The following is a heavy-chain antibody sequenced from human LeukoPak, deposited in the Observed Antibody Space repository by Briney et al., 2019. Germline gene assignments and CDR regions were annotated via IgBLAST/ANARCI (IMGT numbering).Heavy chain of an antibody. Sequence: GASVKVSCKXSGGTFSSYAISWVRQAPGQGLEWMGRIIPIFGTANYAQKFQGRVTITTDESTSTAYMELSSLRSEDTAVYYCARARYSGYVGNKYYFDYWGQRTLVTVSS. V-gene: IGHV1-69*05. CDR3: ARARYSGYVGNKYYFDY. D-gene: IGHD5-12*01. CDR2: IIPIFGTA. J-gene: IGHJ4*02. CDR1: GGTFSSYA.